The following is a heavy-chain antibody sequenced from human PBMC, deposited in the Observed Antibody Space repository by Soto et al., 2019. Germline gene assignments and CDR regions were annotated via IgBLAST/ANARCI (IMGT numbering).Heavy chain of an antibody. J-gene: IGHJ6*02. CDR1: GGTFSSYA. V-gene: IGHV1-69*13. CDR2: IIPIFGTA. D-gene: IGHD1-20*01. CDR3: ARDLTGTHYYGMDV. Sequence: GASVKVSCKASGGTFSSYAISWVRQAPGQGLEWMGGIIPIFGTANYAQKFQGRVTITADESTSTAYMELSSLRSEDTAVYYCARDLTGTHYYGMDVWGQGTTVTVSS.